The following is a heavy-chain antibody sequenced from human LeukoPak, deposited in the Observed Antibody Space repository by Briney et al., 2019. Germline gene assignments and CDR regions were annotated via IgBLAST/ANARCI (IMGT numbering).Heavy chain of an antibody. CDR1: GGSISSYY. CDR3: ARLWSSGTTPIDY. D-gene: IGHD3-10*01. V-gene: IGHV4-59*08. J-gene: IGHJ4*02. CDR2: IYYSGST. Sequence: PSETLSLTCTVSGGSISSYYWSWIRQPAGKGLEWIGYIYYSGSTNYNPSLKSRVTISVDTSKNQFSLKLNSVTAADTAVYYCARLWSSGTTPIDYWGQGTLVTVSS.